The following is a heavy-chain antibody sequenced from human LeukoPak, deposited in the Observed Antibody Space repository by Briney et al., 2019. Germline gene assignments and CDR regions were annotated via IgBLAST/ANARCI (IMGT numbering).Heavy chain of an antibody. Sequence: GGTLRLSCAASGFTFSSSAMSWVRQAPGKGLVWVSNISGSGSGGSTYYADSVKGRFTISRDNSKNTLYLQMNSLRAEDTAVYYCAKSGYNRFDYWGQGTLVAVSS. CDR3: AKSGYNRFDY. CDR1: GFTFSSSA. J-gene: IGHJ4*02. CDR2: ISGSGSGGST. D-gene: IGHD5-24*01. V-gene: IGHV3-23*01.